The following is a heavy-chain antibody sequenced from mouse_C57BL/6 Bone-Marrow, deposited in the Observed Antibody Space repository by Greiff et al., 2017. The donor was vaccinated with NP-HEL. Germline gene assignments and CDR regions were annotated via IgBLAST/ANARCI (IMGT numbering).Heavy chain of an antibody. V-gene: IGHV1-7*01. D-gene: IGHD2-5*01. CDR2: INPCSGYT. CDR1: GYTFTSYW. J-gene: IGHJ3*01. Sequence: VQLQQSGAELAKPGASVKLSCKASGYTFTSYWMHWVKQRPGQGLEWIGYINPCSGYTKYNQKFKDKATLTANKSPSTAYMQLSSLTYEDSAVYYCARGAYYSNYVAYWGQGTLVTVSA. CDR3: ARGAYYSNYVAY.